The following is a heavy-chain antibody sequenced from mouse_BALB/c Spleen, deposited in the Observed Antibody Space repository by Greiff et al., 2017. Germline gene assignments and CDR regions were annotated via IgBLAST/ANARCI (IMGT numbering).Heavy chain of an antibody. CDR1: GYAFTNYL. Sequence: QVQLQQSGAELVRPGTSVKVSCKASGYAFTNYLIEWVKQRPGQGLEWIGVINPGSGGTNYNEKFKGKATLTADKSSSTAYMQLSSLTSDDSAVYFCARRKPDYAMDYWGQGTPVTVSS. CDR3: ARRKPDYAMDY. CDR2: INPGSGGT. V-gene: IGHV1-54*01. J-gene: IGHJ4*01.